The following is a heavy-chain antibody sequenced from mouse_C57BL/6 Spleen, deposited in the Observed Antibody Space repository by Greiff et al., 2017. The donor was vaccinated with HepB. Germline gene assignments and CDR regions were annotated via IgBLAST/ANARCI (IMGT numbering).Heavy chain of an antibody. V-gene: IGHV14-2*01. CDR1: GFNIKDYY. CDR2: IDPEDGET. Sequence: EVQLQQSGAELVKPGASVKLSCTASGFNIKDYYMHWVKQRTEQGLEWIGRIDPEDGETKYAPKFQGKATITADTSSNTAYMQLSSLASEDTAVYYCSRCAAQSFYAMDYWGQGTSGTVSS. CDR3: SRCAAQSFYAMDY. D-gene: IGHD3-2*02. J-gene: IGHJ4*01.